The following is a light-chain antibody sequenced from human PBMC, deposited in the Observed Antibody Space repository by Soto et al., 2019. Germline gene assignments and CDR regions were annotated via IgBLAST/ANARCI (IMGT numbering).Light chain of an antibody. CDR1: QSISSW. Sequence: DIQMTQSPSTLSASVGDRVTITCRARQSISSWLAWYQQKPGKAPKLLIYDASSLDSGVPSRFSGSGSGTEFTLTISSLQPDDFAHYYYQQDNSYPWTSGQGTKVEIK. CDR3: QQDNSYPWT. V-gene: IGKV1-5*01. J-gene: IGKJ1*01. CDR2: DAS.